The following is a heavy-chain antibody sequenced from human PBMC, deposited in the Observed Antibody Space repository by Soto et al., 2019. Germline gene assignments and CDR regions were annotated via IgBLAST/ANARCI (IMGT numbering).Heavy chain of an antibody. D-gene: IGHD6-19*01. CDR1: GFSFSTSS. CDR2: ISTSGSI. CDR3: ARVHSSGWFEVDY. V-gene: IGHV3-48*02. Sequence: EVQLVESGGGLVQPGGSLRLSCATSGFSFSTSSMNWVRQAPGKGLEWVSYISTSGSIYYAESVKGRFTISRDNAKNSLYLQMNSLRDEDTAVYYCARVHSSGWFEVDYWGQGTRVTVSS. J-gene: IGHJ4*02.